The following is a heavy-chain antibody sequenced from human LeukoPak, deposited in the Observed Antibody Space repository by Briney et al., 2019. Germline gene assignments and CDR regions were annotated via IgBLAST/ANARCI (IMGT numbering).Heavy chain of an antibody. CDR3: ARVLRSGSYLNWFDP. D-gene: IGHD3-10*01. CDR1: GGTFSSYA. CDR2: IIPIFGTA. J-gene: IGHJ5*02. Sequence: ASVKVSCKASGGTFSSYAISWVRQAPGQGLEWMGGIIPIFGTANYAQKLQGRVTMTTDTSTSTAYMELRSLRSDDTAVYYCARVLRSGSYLNWFDPWGQGTLVTVSS. V-gene: IGHV1-69*05.